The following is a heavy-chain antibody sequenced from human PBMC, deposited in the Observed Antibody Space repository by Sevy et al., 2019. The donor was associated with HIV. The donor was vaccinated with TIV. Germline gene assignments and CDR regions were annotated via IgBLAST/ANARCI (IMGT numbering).Heavy chain of an antibody. D-gene: IGHD3-22*01. Sequence: ASVKVSCKVSGYTLTVLSMHWVRQAPGKGLEWMGGFDPEDGERIYAQKFQGRVTMTEDTSTDTAYMELSSLRSEDTAVYYCATADRDYYDSSGYYRVFDYWGQGTLVTVSS. CDR3: ATADRDYYDSSGYYRVFDY. CDR2: FDPEDGER. J-gene: IGHJ4*02. CDR1: GYTLTVLS. V-gene: IGHV1-24*01.